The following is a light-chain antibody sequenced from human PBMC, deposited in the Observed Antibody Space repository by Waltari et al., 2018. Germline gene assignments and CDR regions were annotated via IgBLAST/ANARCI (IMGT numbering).Light chain of an antibody. CDR1: SSNF. Sequence: QSTLTQPASVSGSTGQSITISCTGVSSNFVSWYQQLPGKVPKLILYDVYNRPSGVSSRFSGSKSGNTASLTISGLQAEDEADYYCNSYTSTTTPNWVFGGGTKLTVL. CDR3: NSYTSTTTPNWV. J-gene: IGLJ3*02. CDR2: DVY. V-gene: IGLV2-14*03.